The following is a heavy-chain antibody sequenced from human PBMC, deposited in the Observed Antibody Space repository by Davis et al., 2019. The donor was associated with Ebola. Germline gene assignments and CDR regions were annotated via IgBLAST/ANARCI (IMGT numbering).Heavy chain of an antibody. CDR2: IRQDGSQK. V-gene: IGHV3-7*01. J-gene: IGHJ4*02. D-gene: IGHD4-17*01. Sequence: GESLKISCAASGFTFTNAWMSWVRQAPGKGLEWVANIRQDGSQKYYVDSVKGRFSISRDNAENSLFLQMNSLRAEDTAVYYCARGNYGDYIGKSGGILDYWGQGTLVTVSS. CDR1: GFTFTNAW. CDR3: ARGNYGDYIGKSGGILDY.